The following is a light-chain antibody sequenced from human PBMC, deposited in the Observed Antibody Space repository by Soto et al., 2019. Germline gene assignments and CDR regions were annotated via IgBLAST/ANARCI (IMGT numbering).Light chain of an antibody. J-gene: IGKJ5*01. V-gene: IGKV3-20*01. Sequence: EIVLTQSPDTLSLSPGERATLSCRASQSVSNDYVAWVQQKPGQAPRLLIYGASNRATGIPDRFSGSGSGTDFTLTISRLEPEDFAVYYCQQYENSPITFGQGTRLEIK. CDR1: QSVSNDY. CDR2: GAS. CDR3: QQYENSPIT.